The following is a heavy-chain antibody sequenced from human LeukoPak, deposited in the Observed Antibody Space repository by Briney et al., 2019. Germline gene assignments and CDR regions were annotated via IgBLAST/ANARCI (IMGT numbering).Heavy chain of an antibody. CDR3: ARRELERDFWSGYYTAWFDP. Sequence: PSETLSLTCTVSGVSISSYYWSWIRQPPGKGLEWIGSIYYSGSTYYNPSLKSRVTISVDTSKNQFSLKLSSVTAADTAVYYCARRELERDFWSGYYTAWFDPWGQGTLVTVSS. CDR2: IYYSGST. V-gene: IGHV4-39*01. D-gene: IGHD3-3*01. CDR1: GVSISSYY. J-gene: IGHJ5*02.